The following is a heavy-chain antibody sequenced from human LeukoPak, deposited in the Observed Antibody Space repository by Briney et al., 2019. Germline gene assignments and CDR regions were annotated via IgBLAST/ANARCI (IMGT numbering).Heavy chain of an antibody. Sequence: ASVKVSCKASGYSFTSHYMHWVRQAPGQGLEWMGLINPSGSSTLYAQKFQGRVTMTRDMSTTTDYMELSSLRSEDTAVYYCARGGFGDGYNYVDYWGQGTLVTVSS. CDR3: ARGGFGDGYNYVDY. J-gene: IGHJ4*02. V-gene: IGHV1-46*01. CDR1: GYSFTSHY. D-gene: IGHD5-24*01. CDR2: INPSGSST.